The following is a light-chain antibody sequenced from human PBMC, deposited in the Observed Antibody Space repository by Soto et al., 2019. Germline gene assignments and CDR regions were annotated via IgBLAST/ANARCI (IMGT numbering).Light chain of an antibody. CDR1: SSDVGDFNY. J-gene: IGLJ2*01. CDR3: SSYTSTTTLSVV. Sequence: QSALTQPASVSGSPGQSITISCTGTSSDVGDFNYVSWYQQHPGKAPKLMIYEVNNRPSGVSDCFSGSKSGNTASLTISGLQAGDEADYYCSSYTSTTTLSVVFGGGTKLTVL. CDR2: EVN. V-gene: IGLV2-14*01.